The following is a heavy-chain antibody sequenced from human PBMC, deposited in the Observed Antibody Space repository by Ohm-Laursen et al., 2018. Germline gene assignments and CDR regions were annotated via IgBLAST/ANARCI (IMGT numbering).Heavy chain of an antibody. CDR3: AGMAAVRRRVDYYYGMDV. V-gene: IGHV4-34*01. Sequence: SETLSLTCVVHGGSFSGYYWSWIRQPPGKGLEWIGEINHSGSTNYNPSLKSRVTISVDTSKNQFSLKLSSVTAADTAVYYCAGMAAVRRRVDYYYGMDVWGQGTTVTVSS. D-gene: IGHD6-6*01. CDR2: INHSGST. CDR1: GGSFSGYY. J-gene: IGHJ6*02.